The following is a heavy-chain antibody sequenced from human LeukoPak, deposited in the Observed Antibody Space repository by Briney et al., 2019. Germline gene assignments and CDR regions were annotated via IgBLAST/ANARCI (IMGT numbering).Heavy chain of an antibody. J-gene: IGHJ6*02. CDR3: TRDRQGPRLYEMDI. CDR2: IKVDGSEI. V-gene: IGHV3-7*01. Sequence: ETLSLTCTVSGGSISSGGYYWSWIRQAPGKGPEWVANIKVDGSEIYYVDSVKGRFTISRDNAKNSLYLQMNSLRAEDTAVYYCTRDRQGPRLYEMDIWGQGTTVTVSS. CDR1: GGSISSGGYY. D-gene: IGHD2-8*01.